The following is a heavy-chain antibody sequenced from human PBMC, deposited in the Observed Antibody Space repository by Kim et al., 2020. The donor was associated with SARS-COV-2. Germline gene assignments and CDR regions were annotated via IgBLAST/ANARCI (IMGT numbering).Heavy chain of an antibody. CDR3: ARHYPSKRDAFDI. J-gene: IGHJ3*02. V-gene: IGHV4-59*08. CDR1: GGSISSYY. Sequence: SETLSLTCTVSGGSISSYYWSWIRQPPGKGLEWIGYIYYSGSTNYNPSLKSRVTISVDTSKNQFSLKLSSVTAADTAVYYCARHYPSKRDAFDIWGQGTMVTVSS. CDR2: IYYSGST.